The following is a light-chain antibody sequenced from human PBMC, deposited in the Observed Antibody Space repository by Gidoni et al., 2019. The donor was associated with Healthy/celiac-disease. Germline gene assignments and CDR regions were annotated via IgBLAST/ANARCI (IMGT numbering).Light chain of an antibody. J-gene: IGKJ4*01. V-gene: IGKV1-12*02. Sequence: DIQMTQSQSSVSASVGDRVTITCRASQGISRWLAWYQQKPGKAPKLLIYAASSLQSGVPSRFSGSGSGTDFTLTISSLQPEDFATYYCQQANSFPSLTFGGGTKVEIK. CDR3: QQANSFPSLT. CDR2: AAS. CDR1: QGISRW.